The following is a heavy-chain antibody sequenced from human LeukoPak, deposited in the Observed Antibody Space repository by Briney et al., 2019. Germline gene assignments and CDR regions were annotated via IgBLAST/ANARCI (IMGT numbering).Heavy chain of an antibody. D-gene: IGHD2-2*01. Sequence: GGSLGLSCAASGFTFSSYAMHWVRQAPGKGLEYVSAIRTNGVATHYANSVKGRFTISRDNSKNTLYLQMGSLRAEDMAVYYCARGYCSSITCFVDFWGQGTLVTVSS. V-gene: IGHV3-64*01. CDR1: GFTFSSYA. CDR3: ARGYCSSITCFVDF. CDR2: IRTNGVAT. J-gene: IGHJ4*02.